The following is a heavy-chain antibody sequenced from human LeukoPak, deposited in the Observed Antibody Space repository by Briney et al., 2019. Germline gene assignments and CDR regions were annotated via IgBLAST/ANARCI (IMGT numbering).Heavy chain of an antibody. CDR1: GYIFTSYF. D-gene: IGHD5-12*01. CDR2: INPSGGST. Sequence: ASVKVSCKASGYIFTSYFMHWVRQAPGQGLEWMGLINPSGGSTRYAQKFQGRVTMTRDMSTSTVYMELSSLRSEDTAVYYCARGSGYDVFDYWGQGTLVTVSS. J-gene: IGHJ4*02. CDR3: ARGSGYDVFDY. V-gene: IGHV1-46*01.